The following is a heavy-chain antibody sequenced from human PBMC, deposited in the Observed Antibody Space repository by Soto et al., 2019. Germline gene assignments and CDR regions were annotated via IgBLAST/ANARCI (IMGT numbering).Heavy chain of an antibody. CDR2: ISAYNGNT. J-gene: IGHJ6*02. CDR1: GYTFTSYG. V-gene: IGHV1-18*01. CDR3: ARQTAMVRVGIPQYHYYGMDV. D-gene: IGHD3-10*01. Sequence: ASVKVSCKASGYTFTSYGITWVRQAPGQGLEWMGWISAYNGNTNYAQKLQGRVTMTTDTSTSTAYMELRSLRSDDTAVYYCARQTAMVRVGIPQYHYYGMDVWGQGPTVTVS.